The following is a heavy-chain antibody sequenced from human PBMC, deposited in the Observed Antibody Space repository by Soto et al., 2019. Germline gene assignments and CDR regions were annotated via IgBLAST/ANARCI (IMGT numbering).Heavy chain of an antibody. Sequence: ETLSLTCTVSGGSINSHYWSWIRQPPGKGLEWIGYMYYSGNTYYNPSLQSRVTISVDTSKNQISLRLNSVTAADTAVYYCARVGARRSDHCGQGTLVTVSS. CDR3: ARVGARRSDH. CDR2: MYYSGNT. V-gene: IGHV4-59*11. D-gene: IGHD1-26*01. J-gene: IGHJ4*02. CDR1: GGSINSHY.